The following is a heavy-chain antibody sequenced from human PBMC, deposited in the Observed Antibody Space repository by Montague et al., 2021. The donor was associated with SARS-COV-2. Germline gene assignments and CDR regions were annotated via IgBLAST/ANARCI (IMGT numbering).Heavy chain of an antibody. CDR2: ISISGST. D-gene: IGHD6-19*01. Sequence: TLSLTCTVSGGSISSGSYYWSWIRPPAGKGLEWIGCISISGSTNSNPSLKSRVTISVDTSKNQFSLKLSSVTAADTAVYYCARDIAVAGLFDYWGQGTLVTVSS. J-gene: IGHJ4*02. CDR3: ARDIAVAGLFDY. V-gene: IGHV4-61*02. CDR1: GGSISSGSYY.